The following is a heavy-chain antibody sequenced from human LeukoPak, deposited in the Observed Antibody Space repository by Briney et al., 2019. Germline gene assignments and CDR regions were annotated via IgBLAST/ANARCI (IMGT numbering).Heavy chain of an antibody. D-gene: IGHD6-25*01. CDR3: AKDLSSGGVPDAFDI. Sequence: PGGSLRLSCAASGFTFSSYAMSWVRQAPGKGLEWVSAISGSGGSTYYVDSVKGRFTISRDNSKNTLYLQMNSLRAEDTAVYYCAKDLSSGGVPDAFDIWGQGTMVTVSS. J-gene: IGHJ3*02. CDR1: GFTFSSYA. CDR2: ISGSGGST. V-gene: IGHV3-23*01.